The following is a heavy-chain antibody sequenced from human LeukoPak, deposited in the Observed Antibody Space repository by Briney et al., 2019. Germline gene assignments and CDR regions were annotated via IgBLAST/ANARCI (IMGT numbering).Heavy chain of an antibody. CDR1: GGSISSYY. D-gene: IGHD3-3*01. J-gene: IGHJ6*02. Sequence: SETLSLTCTVSGGSISSYYWSWIQQPPGKGLEWIGYIYYSGSTNYNPSLKSRVTISVDTSKNQFSLKLSSVTAADTAVYYCARDKDLEGMDVWGQGTTVTVSS. CDR2: IYYSGST. CDR3: ARDKDLEGMDV. V-gene: IGHV4-59*01.